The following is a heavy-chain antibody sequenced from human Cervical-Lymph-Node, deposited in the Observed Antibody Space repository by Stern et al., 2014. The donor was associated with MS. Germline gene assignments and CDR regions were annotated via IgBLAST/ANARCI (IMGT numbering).Heavy chain of an antibody. CDR3: ARDHFITSLDV. CDR1: GGSISSDNYY. J-gene: IGHJ6*02. Sequence: QVQLQESGPGLVKPSQTLSLTCTVSGGSISSDNYYWTWIRQPPGKGLEWIGHIYYSGTTYYNPSLKSRVSITVDTSQNLFSLRLSSVTAADTAVYYCARDHFITSLDVWGHGTTVTVS. V-gene: IGHV4-31*03. D-gene: IGHD2-2*01. CDR2: IYYSGTT.